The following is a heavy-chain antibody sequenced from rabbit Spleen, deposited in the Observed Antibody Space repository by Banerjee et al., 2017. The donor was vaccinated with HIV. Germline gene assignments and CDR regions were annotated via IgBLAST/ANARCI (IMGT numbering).Heavy chain of an antibody. J-gene: IGHJ2*01. V-gene: IGHV1S39*01. CDR1: GFDLSSYG. Sequence: QEQLKETGGGLVQTGGSLTLSCKASGFDLSSYGVTWVRQAPGKGLEWIGYIDPIFGVSYYATWPKGRFTISKTSSTAVTLQMTSLTAADTATYFCARNYVNAFDPWGQGTLVTVS. CDR3: ARNYVNAFDP. D-gene: IGHD4-2*01. CDR2: IDPIFGVS.